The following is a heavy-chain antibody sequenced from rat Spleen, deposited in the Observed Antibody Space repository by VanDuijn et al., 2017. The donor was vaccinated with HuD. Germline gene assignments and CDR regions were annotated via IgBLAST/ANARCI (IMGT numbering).Heavy chain of an antibody. CDR3: TREDWVLDA. D-gene: IGHD1-6*01. Sequence: EVQLVESGGGLVQPGRSLKLSCAASGFTFSNYYMAWVRQAPTKGLEWVAYISAGGDSTYYRDSVKGRFTISRDNAKSTLYLQMNSLRSEDTATYYCTREDWVLDAWGQGASVTVSS. CDR2: ISAGGDST. J-gene: IGHJ4*01. V-gene: IGHV5-27*01. CDR1: GFTFSNYY.